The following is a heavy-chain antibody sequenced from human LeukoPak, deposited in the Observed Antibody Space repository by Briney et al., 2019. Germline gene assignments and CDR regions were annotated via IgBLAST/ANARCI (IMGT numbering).Heavy chain of an antibody. CDR3: ARHMGRYFDWSREGAFQH. J-gene: IGHJ1*01. Sequence: ASETLSLTCTVSGDSTSSYYWSWIRQPAGKGLQWIGRVSASGTSDYNPSLKSRVTISVDTSKNQFSLKLSSVTAADTAVYYCARHMGRYFDWSREGAFQHWGQGTLVTVSS. CDR1: GDSTSSYY. CDR2: VSASGTS. D-gene: IGHD3-9*01. V-gene: IGHV4-4*07.